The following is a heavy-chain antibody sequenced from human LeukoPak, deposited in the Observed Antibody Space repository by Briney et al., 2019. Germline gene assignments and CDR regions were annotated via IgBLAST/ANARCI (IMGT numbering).Heavy chain of an antibody. D-gene: IGHD4-11*01. Sequence: GASVKVSCKASGYTFTGYYMHWVRQAPGQGLEWVGWINPKSGSTSYAQKFQGRVTMTRDTSISTAYMELSSLRSDDTAVYYCAKVGVTLTVYYFDYWGQGTLITVSS. CDR1: GYTFTGYY. CDR2: INPKSGST. V-gene: IGHV1-2*02. CDR3: AKVGVTLTVYYFDY. J-gene: IGHJ4*02.